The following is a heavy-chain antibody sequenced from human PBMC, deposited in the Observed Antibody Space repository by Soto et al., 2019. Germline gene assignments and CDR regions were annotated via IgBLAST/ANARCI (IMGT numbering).Heavy chain of an antibody. CDR3: ARSGERVPYYYDSSGYYGHFDY. CDR1: GGSISSYY. Sequence: QVQLQESGPGLVKPSETLSLTCTVSGGSISSYYWSWIRQPPGKGLEWIGYIYYSGSTNYNPSLKSRVTKSVDTAKNQFSLKLSSVTAADTAVDYCARSGERVPYYYDSSGYYGHFDYWGQGTLVTVSS. D-gene: IGHD3-22*01. CDR2: IYYSGST. J-gene: IGHJ4*02. V-gene: IGHV4-59*01.